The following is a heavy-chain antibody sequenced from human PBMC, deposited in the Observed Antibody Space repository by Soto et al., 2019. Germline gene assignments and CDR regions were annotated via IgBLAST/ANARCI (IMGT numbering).Heavy chain of an antibody. V-gene: IGHV4-59*08. CDR2: ISYSGST. CDR1: GGSIMYS. J-gene: IGHJ6*02. CDR3: ACIFSGGYSYGFYYYGMDV. Sequence: SETLSLTYTVSGGSIMYSLSWIRQPPGKGLEWIGYISYSGSTNYSPSLKRRVTISGDTSKNQFSLKLNSVTAADTAVYYCACIFSGGYSYGFYYYGMDVWGQGTTVS. D-gene: IGHD5-18*01.